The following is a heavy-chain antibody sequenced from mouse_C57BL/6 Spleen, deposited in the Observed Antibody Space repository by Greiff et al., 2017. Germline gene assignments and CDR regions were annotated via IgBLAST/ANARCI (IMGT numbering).Heavy chain of an antibody. CDR1: GYTFTDYE. CDR3: TKGEIYYETWFDY. D-gene: IGHD2-4*01. J-gene: IGHJ2*01. V-gene: IGHV1-15*01. CDR2: IDPETGGT. Sequence: QVQLQQSGAELVRPGASVTLSCKASGYTFTDYEMHWVKQTPVHGLEWIGAIDPETGGTAYNQKFKGKAILTADKSSSTAYMELRSLTSEDSAVYYCTKGEIYYETWFDYWGQGTTRTVSS.